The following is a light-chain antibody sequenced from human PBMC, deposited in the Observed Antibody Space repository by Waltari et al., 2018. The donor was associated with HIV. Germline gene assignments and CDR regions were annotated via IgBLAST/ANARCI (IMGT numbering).Light chain of an antibody. CDR1: SSDIGGYDY. V-gene: IGLV2-14*01. J-gene: IGLJ2*01. Sequence: QSALTQPPSVSGSPGQSITISCTGTSSDIGGYDYFPCYQQHPGQAPKLMIYEVSNRPSGVSNRFSGSKSGNTASLTISGLQAEDEADYYCNSYTSRSTVIFGGGTKLTVL. CDR2: EVS. CDR3: NSYTSRSTVI.